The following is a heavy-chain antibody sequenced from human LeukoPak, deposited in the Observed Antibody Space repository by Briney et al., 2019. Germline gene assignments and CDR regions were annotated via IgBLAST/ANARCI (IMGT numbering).Heavy chain of an antibody. CDR1: GGSFSGYY. Sequence: PSETLSLTCAVYGGSFSGYYWSWIRQPPGKGLEWIGYIYHSGSTYYNPSLKSRVTISVDRSKNQFSLKLSSVTAADTAVYYCARGMSLTDDAFDIWGQGTMVTVSS. CDR2: IYHSGST. J-gene: IGHJ3*02. CDR3: ARGMSLTDDAFDI. D-gene: IGHD3-9*01. V-gene: IGHV4-34*01.